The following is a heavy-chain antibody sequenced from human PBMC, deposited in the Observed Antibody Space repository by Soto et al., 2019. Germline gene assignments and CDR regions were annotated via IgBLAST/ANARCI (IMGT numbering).Heavy chain of an antibody. CDR3: AREGQYCSGGSCYQGYNWFDP. Sequence: ASVKVSCKASGNTFPGYYMHWVRQAPGQGLEWMGWINPNSGGTNYAQKFQGWVTMTRDTSISTAYGELSRLRSDDTAVYYCAREGQYCSGGSCYQGYNWFDPWGQGTLVTVSS. CDR1: GNTFPGYY. J-gene: IGHJ5*02. CDR2: INPNSGGT. D-gene: IGHD2-15*01. V-gene: IGHV1-2*04.